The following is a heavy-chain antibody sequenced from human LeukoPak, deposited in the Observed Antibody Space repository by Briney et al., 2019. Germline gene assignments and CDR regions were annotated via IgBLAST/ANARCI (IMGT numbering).Heavy chain of an antibody. CDR3: ARVRYLSSAFDI. Sequence: KASETLSLTCTVSGGSISSSSYYWGWIRQPPGKGLEWIGSIYYSGSTYYNPSLKSRVTISVDTSKNQFSLKLSSVTAADTAVYYCARVRYLSSAFDIWGQGTMVTVSS. D-gene: IGHD1-14*01. CDR2: IYYSGST. CDR1: GGSISSSSYY. J-gene: IGHJ3*02. V-gene: IGHV4-39*07.